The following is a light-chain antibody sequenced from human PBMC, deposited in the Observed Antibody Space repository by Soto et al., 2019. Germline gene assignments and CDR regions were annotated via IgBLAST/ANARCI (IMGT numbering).Light chain of an antibody. CDR1: SSNIATNY. Sequence: QPVLTQPLSVSGTPGQGVTISCSGGSSNIATNYVYWYQLLPGTAPNLVIFSNTIRPPRVPDRFSGSKSGASASLVISGLRSEDEADYFCASWDDTLFGWVFGGGTKVTVL. V-gene: IGLV1-47*02. CDR2: SNT. CDR3: ASWDDTLFGWV. J-gene: IGLJ3*02.